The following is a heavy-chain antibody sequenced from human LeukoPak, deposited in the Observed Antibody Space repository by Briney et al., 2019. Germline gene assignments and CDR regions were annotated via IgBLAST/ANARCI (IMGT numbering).Heavy chain of an antibody. CDR2: IDSSGST. CDR1: GGSISSGTYY. Sequence: SETLSLTCTVSGGSISSGTYYWSWIRQPAGKGLEWIGRIDSSGSTNYNPSLKSRVTMSVDTSKNQFSLKLSSVTAADTAVYYCARLGVGATLHSYFDLWGRGTLVTVSS. D-gene: IGHD1-26*01. CDR3: ARLGVGATLHSYFDL. J-gene: IGHJ2*01. V-gene: IGHV4-61*02.